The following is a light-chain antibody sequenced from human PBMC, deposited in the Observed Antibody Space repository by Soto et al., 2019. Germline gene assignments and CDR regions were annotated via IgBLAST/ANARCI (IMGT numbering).Light chain of an antibody. J-gene: IGKJ1*01. Sequence: DIQMTQSPSSLSASVVDRVTITCRASQSISSYLNWYQQKPGKAPKVLIYHTSSLQSGVPSRFSGSGSGTDFTLIISSLQPEDFATYYCQQSYSTPRTFGQGTKVDIK. V-gene: IGKV1-39*01. CDR2: HTS. CDR3: QQSYSTPRT. CDR1: QSISSY.